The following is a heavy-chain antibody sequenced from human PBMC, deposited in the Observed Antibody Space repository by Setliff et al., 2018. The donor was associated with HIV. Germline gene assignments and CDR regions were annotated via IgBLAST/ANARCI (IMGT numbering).Heavy chain of an antibody. D-gene: IGHD3-10*01. CDR2: ISSSSSYI. CDR1: GFTFNSYS. CDR3: AKDRRVDRDYYGSGSPDH. Sequence: PGGSLRLTCAASGFTFNSYSMNWVRQAPGKGLEWVSSISSSSSYIYYADSVKGRFTISRDNAKNTLYLQVNSLRAEDTAVYYCAKDRRVDRDYYGSGSPDHWGQGTLVTVSS. J-gene: IGHJ4*02. V-gene: IGHV3-21*04.